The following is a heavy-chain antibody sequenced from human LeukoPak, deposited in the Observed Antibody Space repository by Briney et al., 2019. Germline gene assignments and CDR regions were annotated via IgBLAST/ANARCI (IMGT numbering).Heavy chain of an antibody. V-gene: IGHV4-61*01. CDR2: IYYSGST. D-gene: IGHD6-19*01. J-gene: IGHJ4*02. Sequence: SETLSLTCTVSGGSVSSNIYYWNWIRQPPGKGLEWIGYIYYSGSTNYNPSLKSRVTISVDTSKNQFSLKLTSLTAADTAVYYCARDGVAGGFDYWGQGTLVTVSS. CDR3: ARDGVAGGFDY. CDR1: GGSVSSNIYY.